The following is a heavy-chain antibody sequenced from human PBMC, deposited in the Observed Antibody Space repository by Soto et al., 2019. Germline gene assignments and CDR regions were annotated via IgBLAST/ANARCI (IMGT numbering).Heavy chain of an antibody. D-gene: IGHD3-22*01. Sequence: SDTLSLTCTVSGGSVISGSYYWSWIRQPPGKGLEWIGYIYYSGSTNYNPSLKSRVTISVDTSKNQFSLKLSSVTAADTAVYYCARDLGNYYDRDYWGQGNLVTVSS. CDR3: ARDLGNYYDRDY. J-gene: IGHJ4*02. V-gene: IGHV4-61*01. CDR2: IYYSGST. CDR1: GGSVISGSYY.